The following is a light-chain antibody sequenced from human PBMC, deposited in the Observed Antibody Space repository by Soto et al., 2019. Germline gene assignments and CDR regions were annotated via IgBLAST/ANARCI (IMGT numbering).Light chain of an antibody. J-gene: IGLJ3*02. Sequence: QSALTQPRSVSGSPGQSVTISCTGTSSDIGTYNYVSWYQQHPGNAPKRIIYDVINRHSGVPARFSGSKSGNTASLTISGLQAEDEADYYCCSYAGSPWVFGGGTQLTVL. CDR2: DVI. V-gene: IGLV2-11*01. CDR3: CSYAGSPWV. CDR1: SSDIGTYNY.